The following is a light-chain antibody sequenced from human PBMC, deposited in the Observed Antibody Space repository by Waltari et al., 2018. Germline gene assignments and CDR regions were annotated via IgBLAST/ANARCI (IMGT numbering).Light chain of an antibody. CDR3: SSYTKSTTQV. CDR2: EFS. J-gene: IGLJ1*01. Sequence: QSALTQPASVSGSPGQSITISCTGTNSDICSYNFVSWYQQHPNKVPKLVLYEFSNRPSGVANSFSGSKSGNTAFLTISGLQAEDEAEYYCSSYTKSTTQVFGTGTKVTVL. CDR1: NSDICSYNF. V-gene: IGLV2-14*01.